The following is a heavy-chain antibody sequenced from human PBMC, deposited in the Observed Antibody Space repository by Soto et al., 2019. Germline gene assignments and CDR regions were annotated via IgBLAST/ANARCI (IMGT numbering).Heavy chain of an antibody. CDR2: MNPNSGNT. CDR1: GYTFTSYD. CDR3: AREKTSYGMDV. Sequence: QVQLVQSGAEVKKPGASVKVSCKASGYTFTSYDINWVRQATGQGLEWMGWMNPNSGNTGYAQKFHGRVTMTRNTSITTAYRELSSLRSEEKAVYYCAREKTSYGMDVWGQGTTVTVSS. J-gene: IGHJ6*02. V-gene: IGHV1-8*01.